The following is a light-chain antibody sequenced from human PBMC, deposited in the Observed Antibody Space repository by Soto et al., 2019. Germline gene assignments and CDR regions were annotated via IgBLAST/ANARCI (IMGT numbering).Light chain of an antibody. Sequence: QSALTQPPSASGSPGQSVTIPCAGTSTDVGEYNYVSWYQQHPGKVPKLIIFEVNKRPSGVPDRFSGSKSGDTASLTVSGLQAEDEADYYCSSYAGSNTWVFGGGTKVTVL. CDR1: STDVGEYNY. V-gene: IGLV2-8*01. J-gene: IGLJ3*02. CDR3: SSYAGSNTWV. CDR2: EVN.